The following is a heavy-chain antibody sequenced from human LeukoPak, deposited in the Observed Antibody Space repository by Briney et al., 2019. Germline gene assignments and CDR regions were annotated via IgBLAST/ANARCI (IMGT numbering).Heavy chain of an antibody. CDR1: GFTFSTYS. CDR2: ISSSSSYI. V-gene: IGHV3-21*01. D-gene: IGHD2-8*01. J-gene: IGHJ5*02. Sequence: GGSLRLSCAASGFTFSTYSMNWVHQAPEKGLEWVSSISSSSSYISYADSVKGRFTISRDNAKNSLYLQMNSLRAEDTAVYYCAREPGYCTNAVCYPYNWFDPWGQGTLVTVSS. CDR3: AREPGYCTNAVCYPYNWFDP.